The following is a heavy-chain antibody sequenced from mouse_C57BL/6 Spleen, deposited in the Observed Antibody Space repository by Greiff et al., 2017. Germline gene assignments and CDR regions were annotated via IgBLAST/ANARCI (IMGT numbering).Heavy chain of an antibody. CDR3: ARYSNEAMDY. CDR2: INYDGSST. J-gene: IGHJ4*01. V-gene: IGHV5-16*01. D-gene: IGHD2-5*01. Sequence: EVMLVESEGGLVQPGSSMKLSCTASGFTFSDYYMAWVRQVPEKGLEWVANINYDGSSTYYLDSLKSRFIISRDNAKNILYLQMSSLKSEDTATYYCARYSNEAMDYWGQGTSVTVSS. CDR1: GFTFSDYY.